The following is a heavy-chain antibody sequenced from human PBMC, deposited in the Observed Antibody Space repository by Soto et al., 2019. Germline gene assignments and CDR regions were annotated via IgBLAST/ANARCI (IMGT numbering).Heavy chain of an antibody. Sequence: GWSLRLSCTCSEFTLSDNYMYWVRKNPFKLLEFFCRTINKANTYTTEYAASVKGRSTVSRDESMNSLHLQMNSLKTEDTAVYYCFRTSHYGSGTWNFDFWGQGTVATVSS. D-gene: IGHD3-10*01. J-gene: IGHJ4*02. V-gene: IGHV3-72*01. CDR1: EFTLSDNY. CDR2: TINKANTYTT. CDR3: FRTSHYGSGTWNFDF.